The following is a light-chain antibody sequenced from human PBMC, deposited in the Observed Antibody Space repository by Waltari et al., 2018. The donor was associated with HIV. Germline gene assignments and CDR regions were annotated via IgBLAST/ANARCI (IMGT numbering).Light chain of an antibody. V-gene: IGLV1-40*01. Sequence: QSVVTQPPSVSGAPGQRVTISCTGSSSNIGAGYDVHWYQPLPGTAPKLLIYGNSNRPSGVPDRFSGSKSGTSASLAITGLQAEDEADYYCQSYDSSLSGSDVVFGGGTELTVL. CDR3: QSYDSSLSGSDVV. CDR1: SSNIGAGYD. J-gene: IGLJ2*01. CDR2: GNS.